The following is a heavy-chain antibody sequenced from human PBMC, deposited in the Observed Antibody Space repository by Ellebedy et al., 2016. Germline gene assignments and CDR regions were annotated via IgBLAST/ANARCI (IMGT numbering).Heavy chain of an antibody. CDR1: GGSISSGGYS. Sequence: SETLSLXCAVSGGSISSGGYSWSWLRQPPGKGLEWIGYIYYSGSTNYNPSLKSRVTISVDTSKNQFSLKLSSVTAADTAVYYCARGGLGGYSYGEDYWGQGTLVTVSS. D-gene: IGHD5-18*01. V-gene: IGHV4-61*08. J-gene: IGHJ4*02. CDR3: ARGGLGGYSYGEDY. CDR2: IYYSGST.